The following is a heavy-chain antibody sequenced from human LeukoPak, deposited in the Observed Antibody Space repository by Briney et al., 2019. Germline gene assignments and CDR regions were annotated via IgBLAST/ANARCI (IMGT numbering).Heavy chain of an antibody. CDR2: MNPSGST. Sequence: SETLSLICAVYGGSFSGYYWTWIRQTPEKGLEWIGEMNPSGSTSYNPSLKSRVTISVDTSKNQFSLKLSSVTAADTAVYYCARGRQDVTMIVVVMTAVSYYLDVWGKGTTVTVS. D-gene: IGHD3-22*01. CDR3: ARGRQDVTMIVVVMTAVSYYLDV. V-gene: IGHV4-34*01. CDR1: GGSFSGYY. J-gene: IGHJ6*03.